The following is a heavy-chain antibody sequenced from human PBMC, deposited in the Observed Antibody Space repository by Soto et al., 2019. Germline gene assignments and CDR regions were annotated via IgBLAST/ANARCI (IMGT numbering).Heavy chain of an antibody. CDR2: ISAYNGNT. Sequence: ASVKVSCKASGYTFTSYGMSWVRQAPGQGLEWMGWISAYNGNTNYAQKLQGRVTMTTDTSTSTAYMELRSLRSDDTAVYYCARTPRYGSGSNWFDPWGEGTLLTVSS. J-gene: IGHJ5*02. CDR1: GYTFTSYG. D-gene: IGHD3-10*01. V-gene: IGHV1-18*04. CDR3: ARTPRYGSGSNWFDP.